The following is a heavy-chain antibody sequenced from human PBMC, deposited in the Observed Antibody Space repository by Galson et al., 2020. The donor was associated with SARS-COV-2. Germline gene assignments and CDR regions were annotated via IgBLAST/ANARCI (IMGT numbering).Heavy chain of an antibody. CDR3: VRLGSGAYGGGLGDS. CDR1: GDSITSRSSY. Sequence: SETLSLTCTVSGDSITSRSSYWGWIRQPPGAGLEWIVSMYYTGITYYNPSLKSPVTISGDTSRNQFSLKMRSVTAADPAVYYCVRLGSGAYGGGLGDSWGRGALVIVSS. D-gene: IGHD6-19*01. J-gene: IGHJ4*02. CDR2: MYYTGIT. V-gene: IGHV4-39*01.